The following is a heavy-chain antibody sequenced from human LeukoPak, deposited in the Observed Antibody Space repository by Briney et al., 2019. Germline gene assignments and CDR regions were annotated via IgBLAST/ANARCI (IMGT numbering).Heavy chain of an antibody. V-gene: IGHV4-59*12. Sequence: SPTLSLTCTVSGGSISTYYWGWIRQPPGKGLEWIGYISYSGSTNYNPSLKSRLTLSLDTSKRQFSLNLNSVTVADTALYYCARDYGGGWYQIDYWGQGTLVTVSS. CDR3: ARDYGGGWYQIDY. D-gene: IGHD6-13*01. J-gene: IGHJ4*02. CDR1: GGSISTYY. CDR2: ISYSGST.